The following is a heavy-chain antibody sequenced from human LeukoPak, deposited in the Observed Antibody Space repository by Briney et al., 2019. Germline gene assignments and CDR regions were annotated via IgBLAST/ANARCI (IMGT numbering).Heavy chain of an antibody. CDR1: GFTFSSYW. CDR2: IKQDGSEK. CDR3: AREGKSDYDFWSGYPNWFDP. J-gene: IGHJ5*02. V-gene: IGHV3-7*01. Sequence: PGGSLRLSCAASGFTFSSYWMSWVRQAPGKGLEWVANIKQDGSEKYYVDSVKGRFTISRDNAKNSLYLQMNSLRAEDTAVYYCAREGKSDYDFWSGYPNWFDPWGQGTLVTVSS. D-gene: IGHD3-3*01.